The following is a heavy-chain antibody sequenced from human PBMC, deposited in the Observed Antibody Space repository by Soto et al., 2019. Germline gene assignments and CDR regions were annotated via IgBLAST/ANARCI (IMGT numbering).Heavy chain of an antibody. V-gene: IGHV3-11*01. J-gene: IGHJ4*02. Sequence: QVQLVESGGALVKPGGSLRLSCAASGFNFSDFYISWIRQAPGKGLEWVSFISATGETIYYAESVKGRFTISRDNAQKSLVLQMTSLRDEDTAIYYCASQLQGSRRKYDFHFWGQGTLVTVSS. D-gene: IGHD1-26*01. CDR2: ISATGETI. CDR1: GFNFSDFY. CDR3: ASQLQGSRRKYDFHF.